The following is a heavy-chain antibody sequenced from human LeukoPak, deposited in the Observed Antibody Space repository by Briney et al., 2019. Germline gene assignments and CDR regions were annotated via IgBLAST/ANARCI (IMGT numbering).Heavy chain of an antibody. CDR1: GYTFTGYY. D-gene: IGHD3-9*01. V-gene: IGHV1-2*02. CDR2: INPNSGGT. J-gene: IGHJ4*02. Sequence: ASVKVSCKASGYTFTGYYMHWVRQAPGQGLEWMGWINPNSGGTNYAQRFQGRVTMTRDTSISTAYMELSRLRSDDTAVYYCAREDYLTGLYDFDCWGQGTLVTACS. CDR3: AREDYLTGLYDFDC.